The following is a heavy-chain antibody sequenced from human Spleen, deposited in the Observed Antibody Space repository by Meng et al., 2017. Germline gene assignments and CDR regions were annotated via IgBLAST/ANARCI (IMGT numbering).Heavy chain of an antibody. CDR2: ISYSGST. Sequence: VPLQESGPGLVRPSQTLSLTCTVSGGSISSGGYYWTWIRQHPGKGLEWIAKISYSGSTYYNPSLKSRVTISVDTSKKQFSLKLSSVTAADTAMYYCARRVVLGDTDAFDIWGQGTMVTVSS. J-gene: IGHJ3*02. CDR1: GGSISSGGYY. D-gene: IGHD2-8*02. V-gene: IGHV4-31*03. CDR3: ARRVVLGDTDAFDI.